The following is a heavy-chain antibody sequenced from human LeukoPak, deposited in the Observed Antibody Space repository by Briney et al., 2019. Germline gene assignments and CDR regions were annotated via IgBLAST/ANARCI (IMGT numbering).Heavy chain of an antibody. V-gene: IGHV3-23*01. CDR3: AKDIGSSSWYDLGAFDI. J-gene: IGHJ3*02. D-gene: IGHD6-13*01. CDR1: GFTFSDYY. CDR2: ISGSGGST. Sequence: GGSLRLSCAASGFTFSDYYMSWIRQAPGKGLEWVSTISGSGGSTYYADSVKGRFTISRDNSKNTLYLQMNSLRAEDTAVYYCAKDIGSSSWYDLGAFDIWGQGTMVTVSS.